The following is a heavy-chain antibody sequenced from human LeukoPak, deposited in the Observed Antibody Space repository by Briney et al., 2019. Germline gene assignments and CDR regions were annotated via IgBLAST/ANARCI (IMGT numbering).Heavy chain of an antibody. V-gene: IGHV3-21*04. CDR3: ARALYYDFWSGSPDDAFDI. D-gene: IGHD3-3*01. CDR2: ISSSGSYI. J-gene: IGHJ3*02. Sequence: GGSLRLSCVASGFSFIGYSVNWGRQATGKGLEWVSSISSSGSYIYYADSVKGRFTISRDNAKNSLYLQMNSLRAEDTALYHCARALYYDFWSGSPDDAFDIWGQGTMVTVSS. CDR1: GFSFIGYS.